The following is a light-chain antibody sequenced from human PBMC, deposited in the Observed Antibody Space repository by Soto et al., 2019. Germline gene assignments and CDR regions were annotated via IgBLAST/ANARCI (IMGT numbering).Light chain of an antibody. CDR1: HTISSS. V-gene: IGKV1-5*03. J-gene: IGKJ1*01. CDR2: KAS. CDR3: QQYNNYFWA. Sequence: TQSPGTLSLSPGERATLSCRASHTISSSYLAWYQQKPGKAPKLLILKASSLESGVPSRFSGSGSGTEFTLTISSLQPDDLATYYCQQYNNYFWAFGQGTRVEIK.